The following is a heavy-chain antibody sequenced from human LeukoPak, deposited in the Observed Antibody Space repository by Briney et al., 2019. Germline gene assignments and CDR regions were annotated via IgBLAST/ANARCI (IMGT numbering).Heavy chain of an antibody. V-gene: IGHV3-30*18. Sequence: PGGSLRLACAAYGFTFSSYGMHWVRQAPGKGLEWVAVISYDGSNKYYADSVKGRLTISRDNSKNTLYLQMNSLRAEDTAVYYCAKAREYSSSWYTEYFDYWGQGTLVTVSS. CDR3: AKAREYSSSWYTEYFDY. CDR2: ISYDGSNK. D-gene: IGHD6-13*01. CDR1: GFTFSSYG. J-gene: IGHJ4*02.